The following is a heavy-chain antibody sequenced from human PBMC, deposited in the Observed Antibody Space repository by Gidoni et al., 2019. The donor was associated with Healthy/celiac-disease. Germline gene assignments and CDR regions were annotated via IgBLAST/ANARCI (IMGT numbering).Heavy chain of an antibody. CDR1: VGSFSGYY. Sequence: QVQLQQWGAGLLKPSETLSLTCAVYVGSFSGYYWIWIRQPPGKGLDWIGEINHSGRTNYNPAPKSRVTISVDTSKNQISLKLSSVTAADTAVYYCARVNPRYCSGGSCYSPFHLYYYYGMDVWGQGTTVTVSS. CDR2: INHSGRT. D-gene: IGHD2-15*01. J-gene: IGHJ6*02. V-gene: IGHV4-34*01. CDR3: ARVNPRYCSGGSCYSPFHLYYYYGMDV.